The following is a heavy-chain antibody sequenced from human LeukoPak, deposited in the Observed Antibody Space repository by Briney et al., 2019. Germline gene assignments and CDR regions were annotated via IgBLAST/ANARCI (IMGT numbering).Heavy chain of an antibody. D-gene: IGHD2-15*01. J-gene: IGHJ4*02. V-gene: IGHV4-59*08. CDR3: ARQGSDCSGGSCYYYYFDY. Sequence: SETLSLTCTVSGGSLSSYYWSWIRQPPGKGLEWIGYIYYSGSTNYNPSLKSRVTMSVDTSKNQFSLKLSSVTAADTAEYHCARQGSDCSGGSCYYYYFDYWGQGTLVTVSS. CDR1: GGSLSSYY. CDR2: IYYSGST.